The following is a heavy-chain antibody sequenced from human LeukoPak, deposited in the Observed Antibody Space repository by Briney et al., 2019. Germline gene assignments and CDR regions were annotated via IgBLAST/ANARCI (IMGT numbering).Heavy chain of an antibody. CDR1: GYTFTSYG. CDR3: ARGSSYDSSGY. Sequence: VASVKVSCKASGYTFTSYGIGWVRQAPGQGLEWMGWISAYNGNTNYAQKLQGRVTMTTDTSTSTAYMELSSLRSEDTAVYYCARGSSYDSSGYWGQGTLVTISS. J-gene: IGHJ4*02. CDR2: ISAYNGNT. V-gene: IGHV1-18*01. D-gene: IGHD3-22*01.